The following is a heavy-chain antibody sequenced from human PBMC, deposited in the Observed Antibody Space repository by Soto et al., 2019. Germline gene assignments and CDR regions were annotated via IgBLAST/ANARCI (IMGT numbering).Heavy chain of an antibody. J-gene: IGHJ6*02. D-gene: IGHD2-8*01. CDR2: IIPIFGTA. CDR3: ARGTKVAMAPFDYYGMDV. CDR1: GGTFSSYA. Sequence: ASVKVSCKASGGTFSSYAISWVRQAPGQGLEWMGGIIPIFGTANYAQKFQGRVTITADESTSTAYMELSSLRSEDTAVYYCARGTKVAMAPFDYYGMDVWGQGTTVTVSS. V-gene: IGHV1-69*13.